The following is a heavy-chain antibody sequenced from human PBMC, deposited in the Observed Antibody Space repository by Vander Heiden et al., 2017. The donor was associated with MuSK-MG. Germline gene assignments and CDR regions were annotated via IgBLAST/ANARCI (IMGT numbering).Heavy chain of an antibody. D-gene: IGHD6-13*01. CDR3: ARYSSSWYGDFDY. Sequence: QVQLVQSGAEVKKPGASVKVSCKASGYTFTSYAMHWVRQAPGQRLEWMGWINAGNGNTKYSQKFQGRVTITRDTSASTAYMELSSLRSEDTAVYYCARYSSSWYGDFDYWGQGTLVTVAS. CDR2: INAGNGNT. CDR1: GYTFTSYA. J-gene: IGHJ4*02. V-gene: IGHV1-3*01.